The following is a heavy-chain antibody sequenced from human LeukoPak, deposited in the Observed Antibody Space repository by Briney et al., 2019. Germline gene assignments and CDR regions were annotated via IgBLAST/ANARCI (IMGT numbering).Heavy chain of an antibody. CDR2: FDPEDGET. V-gene: IGHV1-24*01. CDR1: GYTLTELS. D-gene: IGHD1-26*01. Sequence: ASVKVSCKVSGYTLTELSMHWVRQAPGKGLEWMGGFDPEDGETIYAQKFQGRVTMTEDTSTDTAYMELSSLRSEGTAVYYCATVYSGSYHYYFDYWGQGTLVTVSS. J-gene: IGHJ4*02. CDR3: ATVYSGSYHYYFDY.